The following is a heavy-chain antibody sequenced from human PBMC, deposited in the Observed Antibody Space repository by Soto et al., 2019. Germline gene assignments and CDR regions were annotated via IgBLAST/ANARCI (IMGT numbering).Heavy chain of an antibody. CDR3: ARQQLLPFYYALDV. CDR1: GGSISGYY. CDR2: IYYRGST. Sequence: QVQLQESGPGLVKPSDTLSLTCTVSGGSISGYYWSWIRQPPGKGLEYIGYIYYRGSTNYNPSLKSRVTMSVDMSRNQFSLKVNSVTAEDTAVYYCARQQLLPFYYALDVWGQGTTVTVSS. V-gene: IGHV4-59*07. J-gene: IGHJ6*02. D-gene: IGHD6-13*01.